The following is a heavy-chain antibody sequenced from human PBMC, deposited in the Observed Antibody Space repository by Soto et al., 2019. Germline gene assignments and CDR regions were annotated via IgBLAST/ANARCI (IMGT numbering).Heavy chain of an antibody. D-gene: IGHD5-12*01. Sequence: WTWIRQPPGKGLEWMGFVHYSGSTDYNPSLRSRLTISVDTSKNQFSLRLSSVTAADTAVYYCARGGARYSVYDAFDYWGQGTLVTVSS. CDR3: ARGGARYSVYDAFDY. CDR2: VHYSGST. J-gene: IGHJ4*02. V-gene: IGHV4-59*13.